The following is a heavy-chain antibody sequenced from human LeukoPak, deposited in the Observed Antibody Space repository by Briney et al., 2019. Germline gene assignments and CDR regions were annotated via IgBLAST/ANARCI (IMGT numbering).Heavy chain of an antibody. CDR3: ARDRGYCTSTSCYGGYYYYYMDV. J-gene: IGHJ6*03. D-gene: IGHD2-2*01. CDR1: GGTFSSYA. V-gene: IGHV1-18*01. Sequence: ASVKVSCKASGGTFSSYAISWVRQAPGQGLEWMGWISAYNGNTNYAQNLQGRVTMTTDTSTSTAYTELRSLRSDDTAVYYCARDRGYCTSTSCYGGYYYYYMDVWGKGTTVTVSS. CDR2: ISAYNGNT.